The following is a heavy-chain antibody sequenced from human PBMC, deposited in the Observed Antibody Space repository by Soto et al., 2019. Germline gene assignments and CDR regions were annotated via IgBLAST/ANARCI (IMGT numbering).Heavy chain of an antibody. Sequence: EVQLVESGGGLVQPGGSLRLSCAASGFTVSSNYMSWVRQAPGKGLEWVSVINTGGNTYYADSVKGRFTISRDNSKNTLYIQMNSLRAEDTAVYYCARVDYNGYRQLYYGMDVWGQGTTVTVSS. CDR2: INTGGNT. V-gene: IGHV3-66*01. D-gene: IGHD4-4*01. CDR3: ARVDYNGYRQLYYGMDV. CDR1: GFTVSSNY. J-gene: IGHJ6*02.